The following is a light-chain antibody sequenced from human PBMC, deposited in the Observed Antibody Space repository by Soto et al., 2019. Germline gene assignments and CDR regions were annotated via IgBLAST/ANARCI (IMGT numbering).Light chain of an antibody. CDR3: CSYAGNSAYV. J-gene: IGLJ7*01. CDR2: EVT. CDR1: SSDVGTYNL. Sequence: QSALTQPASVSGSPGQSITISCTGTSSDVGTYNLVSWYQQYPGKAPKLIIYEVTKRPSGVSNRFSGSKSGNTASLTISGLQAEDEADYYCCSYAGNSAYVFGIGTQLTVL. V-gene: IGLV2-23*02.